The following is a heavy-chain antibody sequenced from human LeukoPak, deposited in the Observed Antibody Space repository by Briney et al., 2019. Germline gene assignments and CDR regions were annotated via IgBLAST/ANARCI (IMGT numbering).Heavy chain of an antibody. V-gene: IGHV3-21*01. Sequence: GGSLRLSCAASGFTFSSYSMNWVCQAPGKGLEWVSSISSSSSYIYYADSVKGRFTISRDNAKNSLYLQMNNLRAEDTAVYYCARATMVRGVIMYAFDIWGQGTMVTVSS. CDR2: ISSSSSYI. CDR1: GFTFSSYS. CDR3: ARATMVRGVIMYAFDI. D-gene: IGHD3-10*01. J-gene: IGHJ3*02.